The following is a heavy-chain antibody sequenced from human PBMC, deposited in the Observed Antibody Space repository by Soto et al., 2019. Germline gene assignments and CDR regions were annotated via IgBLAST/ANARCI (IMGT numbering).Heavy chain of an antibody. D-gene: IGHD3-22*01. V-gene: IGHV3-33*01. CDR2: IWYDGSNK. CDR3: AREGTDSSGYPTDY. J-gene: IGHJ4*02. Sequence: QVQLVESGGGVVQPGRSLRPSCAASGFTFSSYGMHWVRQAPGKGLEWVAVIWYDGSNKYYADSVKGRFTISRDNSKNTLYLQMNSLRAEDTAVYYCAREGTDSSGYPTDYWGQGTLVTVSS. CDR1: GFTFSSYG.